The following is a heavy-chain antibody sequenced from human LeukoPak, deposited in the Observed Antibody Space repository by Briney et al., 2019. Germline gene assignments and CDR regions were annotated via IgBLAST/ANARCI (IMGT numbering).Heavy chain of an antibody. V-gene: IGHV5-51*01. CDR2: IYPGDSDT. CDR3: ARQLAIIEGAFDI. Sequence: RGESMKISCKGSGYSFTSYWIGWVRQMPGKGLEWMGIIYPGDSDTRYSPSFQGQVTISADKSISTAYLQWSSLKASDTAMYYCARQLAIIEGAFDIWGQGTMVTVSS. CDR1: GYSFTSYW. J-gene: IGHJ3*02. D-gene: IGHD3-3*01.